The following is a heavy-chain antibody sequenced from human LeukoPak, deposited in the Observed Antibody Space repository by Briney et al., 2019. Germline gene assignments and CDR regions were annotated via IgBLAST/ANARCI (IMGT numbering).Heavy chain of an antibody. D-gene: IGHD4/OR15-4a*01. Sequence: ASVKVSCKASGYTFTSYDINWVRQATGQRLEWMGWMNPNNGNTGSAQKSQGRLTITRDTSLSTAYMELSSLRSEDTAVYYCARGGRFAGAYFNWGEGTLVTVSS. J-gene: IGHJ4*02. CDR1: GYTFTSYD. V-gene: IGHV1-8*03. CDR2: MNPNNGNT. CDR3: ARGGRFAGAYFN.